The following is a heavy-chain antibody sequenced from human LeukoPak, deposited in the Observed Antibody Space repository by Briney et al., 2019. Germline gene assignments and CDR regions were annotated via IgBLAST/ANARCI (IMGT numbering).Heavy chain of an antibody. CDR2: ISDSGGRT. D-gene: IGHD3-22*01. CDR1: GITLSNYG. J-gene: IGHJ4*02. Sequence: GGSLRLSCAVSGITLSNYGMSWVRQAPGKGLEWVAGISDSGGRTNYADSVKGRFTISRDNSRNTLYLQMNSLRAEDTALYFCAKRGVVIRVILVGFQKEAYYFDSWGQGTLVTVSS. V-gene: IGHV3-23*01. CDR3: AKRGVVIRVILVGFQKEAYYFDS.